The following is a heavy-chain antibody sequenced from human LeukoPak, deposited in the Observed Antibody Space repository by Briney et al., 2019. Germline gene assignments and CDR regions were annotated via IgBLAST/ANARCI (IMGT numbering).Heavy chain of an antibody. Sequence: GGSLRLSCAASGFNFTTYAMSWVRQAPGKGLEWVSVISGSGTITYYADSVKGRFTISRDNSKNTLFLQMNSLRVEDTAVYYCAKFRSTSGSSPLDCWGQGTLVTVSS. CDR2: ISGSGTIT. J-gene: IGHJ4*02. D-gene: IGHD1-26*01. CDR3: AKFRSTSGSSPLDC. CDR1: GFNFTTYA. V-gene: IGHV3-23*01.